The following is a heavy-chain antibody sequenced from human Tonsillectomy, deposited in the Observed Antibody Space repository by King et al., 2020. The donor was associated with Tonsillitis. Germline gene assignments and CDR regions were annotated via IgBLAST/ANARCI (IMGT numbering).Heavy chain of an antibody. CDR1: GFTFSTYW. D-gene: IGHD1/OR15-1a*01. V-gene: IGHV3-7*03. CDR3: ARDRAGTKTTFDY. Sequence: VQLVESGGGLVQPGGSLRLSCAASGFTFSTYWMSWVRQAPGKGLVWVANINQDGSEKYYLDSVKGRVSISRDNAKNSLYLQMNSLRAEDTAIYYCARDRAGTKTTFDYWGQGALVTVSS. J-gene: IGHJ4*02. CDR2: INQDGSEK.